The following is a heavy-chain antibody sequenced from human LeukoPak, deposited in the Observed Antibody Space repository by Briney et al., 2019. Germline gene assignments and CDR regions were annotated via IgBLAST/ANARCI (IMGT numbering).Heavy chain of an antibody. Sequence: SETLSLTCNVSGGSIDTHNYFWAWIRQPPGKGLEWIGSVYFSGNSNYNQSLRSRVTISIDTSKNQFSLKMTSVTAADTAVYYCARDSSAFDYWGQGTLVTVSS. V-gene: IGHV4-39*07. J-gene: IGHJ4*02. CDR3: ARDSSAFDY. CDR2: VYFSGNS. D-gene: IGHD3-22*01. CDR1: GGSIDTHNYF.